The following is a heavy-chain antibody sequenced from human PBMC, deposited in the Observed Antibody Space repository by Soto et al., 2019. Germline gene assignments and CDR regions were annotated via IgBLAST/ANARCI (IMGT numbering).Heavy chain of an antibody. D-gene: IGHD2-2*01. CDR2: ISYDGSNK. CDR3: AKGRHSDIVVVPAASYYYYYMDV. V-gene: IGHV3-30*18. Sequence: PGGSLRLSCAASGFTFSSYGMHWVRQAPGKGLEWVAVISYDGSNKYYADSVKGRFTISRDNSKNTLYLQMNSLRAEDTAVYYCAKGRHSDIVVVPAASYYYYYMDVWGKGTTVTVSS. J-gene: IGHJ6*03. CDR1: GFTFSSYG.